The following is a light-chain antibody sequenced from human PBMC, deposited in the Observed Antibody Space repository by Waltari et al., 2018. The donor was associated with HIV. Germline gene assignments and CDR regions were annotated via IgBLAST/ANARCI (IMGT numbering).Light chain of an antibody. V-gene: IGLV8-61*01. CDR3: VLYMGSGSWV. CDR1: SGSVSTSYY. Sequence: QTVVTQEPSFSVSPGGTVTLTCGLSSGSVSTSYYPSWYQQTPGQAPRTLLYSTNTSSAGVPDRFSGSILGNKAALTITGAQANDESNYYCVLYMGSGSWVFGGGTKLTVL. J-gene: IGLJ3*02. CDR2: STN.